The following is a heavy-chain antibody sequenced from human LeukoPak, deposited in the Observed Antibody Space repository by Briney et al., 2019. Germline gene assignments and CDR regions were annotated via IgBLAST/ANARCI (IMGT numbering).Heavy chain of an antibody. CDR2: SDPEDGET. CDR3: ATEPRVADGDTPDFDY. J-gene: IGHJ4*02. D-gene: IGHD5-24*01. V-gene: IGHV1-24*01. CDR1: GYTLTELS. Sequence: ASVKVSCKVSGYTLTELSMHWVRQAPGKGLEWMGGSDPEDGETIYAQKFQGRVTMTDDTSTDTAYMELSSLTSEDTAVYYCATEPRVADGDTPDFDYWGQGTLVTVSS.